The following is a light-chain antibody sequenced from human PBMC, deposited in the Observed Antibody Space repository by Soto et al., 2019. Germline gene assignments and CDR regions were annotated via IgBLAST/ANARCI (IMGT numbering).Light chain of an antibody. CDR3: QQYDSYPIT. J-gene: IGKJ5*01. CDR1: QDISTY. CDR2: DAS. Sequence: DIQMSQSASTLSASVGDRVTITCQASQDISTYLNWYQQKPGKAPKLLIYDASNLETGVPSRFSGSGSGTDYTLTISSLQPEDFATYYCQQYDSYPITFGQGTLPEI. V-gene: IGKV1-33*01.